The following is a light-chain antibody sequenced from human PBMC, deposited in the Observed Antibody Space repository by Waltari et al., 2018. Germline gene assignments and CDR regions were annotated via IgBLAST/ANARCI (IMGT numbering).Light chain of an antibody. CDR1: QTVRTTY. J-gene: IGKJ4*01. V-gene: IGKV3-20*01. Sequence: EIVLTQSPGTLSLSPGERATLSCRASQTVRTTYLAWYQQKHGQAPTLVIHGASSRATGSPDRFSGSGSGTDFSLTISSLEPEDFAVYYCQQYDISPLTFGGGTKVEIK. CDR2: GAS. CDR3: QQYDISPLT.